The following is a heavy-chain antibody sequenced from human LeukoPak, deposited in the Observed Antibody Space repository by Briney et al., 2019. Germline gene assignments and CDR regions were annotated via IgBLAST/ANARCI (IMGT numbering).Heavy chain of an antibody. CDR2: IFVGSGNT. J-gene: IGHJ3*02. V-gene: IGHV1-58*01. CDR1: GFTFTSSA. Sequence: SVKVSCKASGFTFTSSAVQWVRQARGQRLEWIGWIFVGSGNTNYAQKFQERVTITRDMSTSTAYMELSSLRSEDTAVYYCAAMGGSGSYYNKDDAFDIWGQGTMVTVSS. CDR3: AAMGGSGSYYNKDDAFDI. D-gene: IGHD3-10*01.